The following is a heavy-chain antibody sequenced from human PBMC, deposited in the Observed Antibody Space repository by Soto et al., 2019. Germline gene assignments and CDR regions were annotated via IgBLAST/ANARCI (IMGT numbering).Heavy chain of an antibody. V-gene: IGHV4-31*03. J-gene: IGHJ3*02. Sequence: SETLSLTCTVSGGSISSGGYYWSWIRQHPGKGLEWIGYIYYSGSTYYNPSLKSRVTISVDTSKNQFSLKLSSVTAADTAVYYCARENGWDGRQSYDYIWGSYRTEGAFDIWGQGTMVTVSS. CDR2: IYYSGST. CDR1: GGSISSGGYY. D-gene: IGHD3-16*02. CDR3: ARENGWDGRQSYDYIWGSYRTEGAFDI.